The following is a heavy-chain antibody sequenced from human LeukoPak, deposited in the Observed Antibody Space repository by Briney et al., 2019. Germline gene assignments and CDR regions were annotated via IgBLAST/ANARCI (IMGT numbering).Heavy chain of an antibody. CDR3: AREAYCISTSCYETDAFDI. J-gene: IGHJ3*02. D-gene: IGHD2-2*01. V-gene: IGHV3-72*01. Sequence: ARGSLRLSCAGSGFTFSDHFMDWVRQAPGKGLEWLGHIRNKAKSHTTEYAASVKGRFTISRGDSKNSVYLQMNSLKTEDTAVYYCAREAYCISTSCYETDAFDIWGQGAMVTVSS. CDR1: GFTFSDHF. CDR2: IRNKAKSHTT.